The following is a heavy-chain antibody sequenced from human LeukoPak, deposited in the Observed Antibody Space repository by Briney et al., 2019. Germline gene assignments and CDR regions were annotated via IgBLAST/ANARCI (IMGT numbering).Heavy chain of an antibody. CDR1: GFTFSNYA. V-gene: IGHV3-23*01. Sequence: HPGGSLRLSCAASGFTFSNYAMSWVRQAPGKGLEWVSAISGSGGSTFYADSVKGRFTISRDNSQSTLYLQMNSLRAEDTAVYYCAEGSSSSGYYYYYYMDVWGKGTTVTVSS. CDR2: ISGSGGST. J-gene: IGHJ6*03. CDR3: AEGSSSSGYYYYYYMDV. D-gene: IGHD6-6*01.